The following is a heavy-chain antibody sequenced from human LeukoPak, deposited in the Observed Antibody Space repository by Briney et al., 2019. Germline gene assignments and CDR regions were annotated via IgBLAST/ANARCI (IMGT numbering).Heavy chain of an antibody. CDR2: ISWNSGSI. Sequence: PGGSLRLSCAASGFTFDDYVMHWVRQAPGKGLEWVSGISWNSGSIGYADSVKGRFTISRDNAKNSLYLQMNSLRAEDTALYYCANLYYYGSGSSRPLGYWGQGTLVTVSS. J-gene: IGHJ4*02. CDR1: GFTFDDYV. D-gene: IGHD3-10*01. CDR3: ANLYYYGSGSSRPLGY. V-gene: IGHV3-9*01.